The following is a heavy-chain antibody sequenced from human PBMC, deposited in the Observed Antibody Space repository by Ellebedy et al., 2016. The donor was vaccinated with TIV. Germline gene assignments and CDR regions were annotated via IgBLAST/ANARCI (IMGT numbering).Heavy chain of an antibody. CDR3: ARGPSASAYLDS. J-gene: IGHJ4*02. CDR2: ISYDGKNK. Sequence: GGSLRLSCAASGFIFSSFAMFWVRQAPGKGLEWVAVISYDGKNKFYADSVKGRFSLSRDTSQNTLFLQMDSLRTEETAVYYCARGPSASAYLDSWGQGALVIVSS. CDR1: GFIFSSFA. V-gene: IGHV3-30*04.